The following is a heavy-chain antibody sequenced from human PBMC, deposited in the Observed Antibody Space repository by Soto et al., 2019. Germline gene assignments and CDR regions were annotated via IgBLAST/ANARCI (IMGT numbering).Heavy chain of an antibody. CDR2: ISGSGGST. CDR1: GFTFSSYA. CDR3: AKAWVRGVSPYYIEV. Sequence: EVQLLESGGGLVQPGGSLRLSCAASGFTFSSYAMSWVRQAPGKGLEWVSAISGSGGSTYYADSGKGRFTISRDNSKNTLYLQMNSLRAEDTAVYYCAKAWVRGVSPYYIEVWGKGTTVTVSS. D-gene: IGHD3-10*01. J-gene: IGHJ6*03. V-gene: IGHV3-23*01.